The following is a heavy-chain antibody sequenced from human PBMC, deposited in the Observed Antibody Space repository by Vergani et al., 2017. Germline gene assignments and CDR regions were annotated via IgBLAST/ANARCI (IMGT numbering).Heavy chain of an antibody. Sequence: QVQLQQWGAGLLKPSETLSLTCAVYGESFSAYYWSWIRQPPGKGLEWIGHISASGNASHSPSLKTRVSMSVDTSKNQFSLTVTSLTAADTAIYFCARRSGGYYSGGKVHPLRTAFDVWGHGTVVTVSS. D-gene: IGHD2-15*01. CDR2: ISASGNA. CDR1: GESFSAYY. V-gene: IGHV4-34*11. J-gene: IGHJ3*01. CDR3: ARRSGGYYSGGKVHPLRTAFDV.